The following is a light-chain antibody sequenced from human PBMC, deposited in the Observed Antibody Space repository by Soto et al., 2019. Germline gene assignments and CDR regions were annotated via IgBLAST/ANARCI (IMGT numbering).Light chain of an antibody. CDR3: QQYDSSRLYT. CDR2: GAS. Sequence: EIVLTQSPGTLSLSPGERATLSCRASQSVSSNFLAWYQQKFGQSPRLLIYGASSGATGIPDRFSGSGSGTDFTLTISRLEPEDFAVYYCQQYDSSRLYTFGQGTKLEIK. CDR1: QSVSSNF. V-gene: IGKV3-20*01. J-gene: IGKJ2*01.